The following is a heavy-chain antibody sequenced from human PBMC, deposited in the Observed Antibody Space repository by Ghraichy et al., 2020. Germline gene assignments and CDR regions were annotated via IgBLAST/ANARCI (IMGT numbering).Heavy chain of an antibody. CDR1: GGTFSSYA. J-gene: IGHJ4*02. CDR2: IIPIFGTA. D-gene: IGHD2-21*02. Sequence: SVKVSCKASGGTFSSYAISWVRQAPGQGLEWMGGIIPIFGTANYAQKFQGRVTITADESTSTAYMELSSLRSEDTAVYYCARGGGDCYSCTGSYFDYWGQGTLVTVSS. CDR3: ARGGGDCYSCTGSYFDY. V-gene: IGHV1-69*13.